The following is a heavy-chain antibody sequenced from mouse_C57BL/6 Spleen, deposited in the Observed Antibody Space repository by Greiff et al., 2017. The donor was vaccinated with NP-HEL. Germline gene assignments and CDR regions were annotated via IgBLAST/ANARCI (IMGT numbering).Heavy chain of an antibody. J-gene: IGHJ2*01. CDR2: ISYDGSN. CDR1: GYSITSGYY. V-gene: IGHV3-6*01. Sequence: DVKLQESGPGLVKPSQSLSLTCSVSGYSITSGYYWNWLRQFPGNKLEWMGYISYDGSNNYNPSLKNRIPITRDTSKNQFFLKLNSMTTEDTATYYCARKDYWGQGTTLTVSS. CDR3: ARKDY.